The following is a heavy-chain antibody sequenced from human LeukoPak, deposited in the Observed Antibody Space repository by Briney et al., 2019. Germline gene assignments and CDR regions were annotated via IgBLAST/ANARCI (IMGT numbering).Heavy chain of an antibody. Sequence: GGSLRLSCVVSGITLSNYAMCWVRQALGKGREWVSGISERGGSTKYADSGKGRFTISRDNALNTVYLQMNNLRAEDTAVYFCAKRGIVIRGVLVIGFHKEAYYFDYWGQGILVTVSS. J-gene: IGHJ4*02. CDR1: GITLSNYA. CDR2: ISERGGST. V-gene: IGHV3-23*01. D-gene: IGHD3-10*01. CDR3: AKRGIVIRGVLVIGFHKEAYYFDY.